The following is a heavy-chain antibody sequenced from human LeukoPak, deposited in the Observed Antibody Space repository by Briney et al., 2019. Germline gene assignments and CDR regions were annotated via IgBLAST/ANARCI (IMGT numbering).Heavy chain of an antibody. CDR3: ARERGSLTGYLSIGY. Sequence: SETLSLTCTVSGGSISSGSYYWSWIRQPAGKGLEWIGRIHISGSTNYNPSLKSCVTISVDTSKNQFSLKLSSVTAADTAVYYCARERGSLTGYLSIGYWGQGTLVTVSS. D-gene: IGHD3-9*01. V-gene: IGHV4-61*02. J-gene: IGHJ4*02. CDR1: GGSISSGSYY. CDR2: IHISGST.